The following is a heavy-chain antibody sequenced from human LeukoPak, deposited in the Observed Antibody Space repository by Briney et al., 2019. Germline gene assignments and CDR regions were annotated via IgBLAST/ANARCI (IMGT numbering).Heavy chain of an antibody. Sequence: SGGSLRLSCAASGFTFGNAWMSWVRQAPGKGLEWVGRIKSKTDGGATDYAAPVKGRFTISRDDSKNTLYLQMNSLKTEDTAVYYCTFQYYYDSSGYQDAFDIWGQGTMVTVSS. CDR2: IKSKTDGGAT. D-gene: IGHD3-22*01. J-gene: IGHJ3*02. CDR1: GFTFGNAW. V-gene: IGHV3-15*01. CDR3: TFQYYYDSSGYQDAFDI.